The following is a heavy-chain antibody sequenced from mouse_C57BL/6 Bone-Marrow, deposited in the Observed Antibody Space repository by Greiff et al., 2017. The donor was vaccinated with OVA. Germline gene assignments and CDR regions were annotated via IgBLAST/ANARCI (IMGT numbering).Heavy chain of an antibody. J-gene: IGHJ2*01. CDR3: YYGSSYY. CDR2: IDPDDSYT. V-gene: IGHV1-50*01. CDR1: GYTFTSYW. Sequence: VKLQQPGAELVKPGASVKLSCKASGYTFTSYWMQWVKQRPGQGLEWIGEIDPDDSYTNYNQKFKGKATLTVDTSSSTAYMQLSSLTSEDSAVYYCYYGSSYYWGRGTTLTVSS. D-gene: IGHD1-1*01.